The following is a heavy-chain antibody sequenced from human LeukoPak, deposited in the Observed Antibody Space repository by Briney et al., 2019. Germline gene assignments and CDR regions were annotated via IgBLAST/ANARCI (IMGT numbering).Heavy chain of an antibody. J-gene: IGHJ3*02. V-gene: IGHV4-61*05. CDR1: GGSISSSSYY. CDR2: IYYSGST. Sequence: SETLSLTCTVSGGSISSSSYYWGWIRQPPGKGLEWIGYIYYSGSTNYNPSLKSRVTISVDTSKNQFSLELSSVTAADTAVYYCARERVYDSSGYYYGGDAFDIWGQGTMVTVSS. D-gene: IGHD3-22*01. CDR3: ARERVYDSSGYYYGGDAFDI.